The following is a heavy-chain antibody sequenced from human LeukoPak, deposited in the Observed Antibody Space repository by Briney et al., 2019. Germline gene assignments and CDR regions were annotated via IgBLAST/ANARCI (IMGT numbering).Heavy chain of an antibody. Sequence: SETLYLTCTVSGGSISSYYWSWIRQPPGKELEWIGYIYYSGNTNYNPSLKSRVTISVDTSKNQFSLKLSSVTAADTAVYYCARGDCGGDCYYKTWGQGALVTVSS. D-gene: IGHD2-21*01. CDR1: GGSISSYY. V-gene: IGHV4-59*01. J-gene: IGHJ5*02. CDR3: ARGDCGGDCYYKT. CDR2: IYYSGNT.